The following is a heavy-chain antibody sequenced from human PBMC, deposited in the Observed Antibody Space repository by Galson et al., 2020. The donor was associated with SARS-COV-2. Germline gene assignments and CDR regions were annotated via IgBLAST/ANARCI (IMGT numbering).Heavy chain of an antibody. V-gene: IGHV3-53*04. Sequence: TGGSLRLSCAASGFTVSSNYMSWVRQAPGKGLEWVSVIYSGGSTYYADSVRGRFTISRHNSENTLYLQMNSLRAEDTAVYYCARGYSSSWWEYFQHWGQGTLVTVSS. CDR2: IYSGGST. D-gene: IGHD6-13*01. J-gene: IGHJ1*01. CDR1: GFTVSSNY. CDR3: ARGYSSSWWEYFQH.